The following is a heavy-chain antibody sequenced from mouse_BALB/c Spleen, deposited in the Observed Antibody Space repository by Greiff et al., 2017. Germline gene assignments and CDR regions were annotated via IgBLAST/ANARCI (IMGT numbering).Heavy chain of an antibody. CDR2: IWGDGST. CDR1: GFSLTGYG. Sequence: VMLVESGPGLVAPSQSLSITCTVSGFSLTGYGVNWVRQPPGKGLEWLGMIWGDGSTDYNSALKSRLSISKDNSKSQVFLKMNSLQTDDTARYYCARETPFTTATGDYYAMDYWGQGTSVTVPS. J-gene: IGHJ4*01. V-gene: IGHV2-6-7*01. CDR3: ARETPFTTATGDYYAMDY. D-gene: IGHD1-2*01.